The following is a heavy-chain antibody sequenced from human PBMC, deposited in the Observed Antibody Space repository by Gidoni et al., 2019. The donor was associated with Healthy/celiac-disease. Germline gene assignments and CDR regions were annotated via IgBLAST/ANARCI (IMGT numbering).Heavy chain of an antibody. CDR3: ARDRLGIGGAFDI. V-gene: IGHV3-21*01. CDR2: IISSSSYM. D-gene: IGHD7-27*01. Sequence: EVQLVESGGGLVKPGGSLRLSCAASGFTFSSYSINWVRQAPGKGLEWFSSIISSSSYMYYADSVKGRFTISIDNATNSLYLQMNSLRAEDTAVYYCARDRLGIGGAFDIWGQGTMVTVSS. CDR1: GFTFSSYS. J-gene: IGHJ3*02.